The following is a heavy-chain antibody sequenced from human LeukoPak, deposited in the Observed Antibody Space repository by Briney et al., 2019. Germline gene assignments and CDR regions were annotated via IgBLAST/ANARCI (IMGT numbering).Heavy chain of an antibody. Sequence: GASVKVSCKASGYTFTSYGISWVRQAPGQGLEWMGWISAYNGNTNYAQKLQGRVTMTTDTSTSTAYMELRSLRSDDTAAYYCARDETYYYDSSGYYVGIFDYWGQGTLVTVSS. V-gene: IGHV1-18*01. D-gene: IGHD3-22*01. J-gene: IGHJ4*02. CDR1: GYTFTSYG. CDR2: ISAYNGNT. CDR3: ARDETYYYDSSGYYVGIFDY.